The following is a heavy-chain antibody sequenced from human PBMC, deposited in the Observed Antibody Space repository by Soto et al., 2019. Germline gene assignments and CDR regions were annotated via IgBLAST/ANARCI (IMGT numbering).Heavy chain of an antibody. J-gene: IGHJ2*01. CDR2: ISGSGIST. CDR1: GFTFRIYA. Sequence: GGSLRVSCAASGFTFRIYAMSWVRQTPGKGLEWVSGISGSGISTHYADSVKGRFTVSRDNSKNTLYLQMNSLRAEDTAVYNCAKEPVGPDWYFDLWGRGTLVTVSS. V-gene: IGHV3-23*01. CDR3: AKEPVGPDWYFDL.